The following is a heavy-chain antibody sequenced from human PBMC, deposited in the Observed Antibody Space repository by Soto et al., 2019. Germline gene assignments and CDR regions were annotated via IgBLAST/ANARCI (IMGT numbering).Heavy chain of an antibody. V-gene: IGHV1-69*01. Sequence: QVQLVQSGAEVKKPGSSVKVSCTASGGTVSSYANSWVRQAPGHRLEWMGGIIPIFGTANYAQKFQGRVTITADESTSTAYMELSSLRSEDTAVYYCAFGIAARPAYHGMDVWGPGPTVTVSS. D-gene: IGHD6-6*01. CDR1: GGTVSSYA. J-gene: IGHJ6*02. CDR2: IIPIFGTA. CDR3: AFGIAARPAYHGMDV.